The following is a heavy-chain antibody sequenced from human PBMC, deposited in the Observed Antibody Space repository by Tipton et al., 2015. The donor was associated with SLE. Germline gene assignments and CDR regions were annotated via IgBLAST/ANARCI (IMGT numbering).Heavy chain of an antibody. CDR2: IYTSGST. J-gene: IGHJ6*03. CDR3: ARGSLGRHYDIVTGHTYYYFYYMDV. V-gene: IGHV4-61*02. CDR1: GGSISSGSYY. D-gene: IGHD3-9*01. Sequence: TLSLTCTVSGGSISSGSYYWSWIRQPAGKGLEWIGRIYTSGSTNYNPSLKSRVTISVDTSRNQFSLKLSSVSAADTAVYYCARGSLGRHYDIVTGHTYYYFYYMDVWGKGTTVTVSS.